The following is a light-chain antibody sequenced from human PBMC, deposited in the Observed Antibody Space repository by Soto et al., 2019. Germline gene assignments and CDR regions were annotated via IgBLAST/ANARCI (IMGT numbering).Light chain of an antibody. CDR2: DII. CDR3: CSYAGSNTLV. Sequence: QSVLTQPASVSGSPGQSITISCTGTSSDVGAYIFVSWYQQHPGKAPKLMIYDIINRPSGVSNRFSGSKSGNTASLTISGLQAEDEADYYCCSYAGSNTLVFGTGTKVTVL. J-gene: IGLJ1*01. V-gene: IGLV2-23*02. CDR1: SSDVGAYIF.